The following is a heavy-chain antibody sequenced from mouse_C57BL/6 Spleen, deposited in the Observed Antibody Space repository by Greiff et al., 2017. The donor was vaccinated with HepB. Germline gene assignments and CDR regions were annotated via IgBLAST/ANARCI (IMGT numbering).Heavy chain of an antibody. V-gene: IGHV1-53*01. CDR1: GYTFTSYW. J-gene: IGHJ2*01. Sequence: VKLQQPGTELVKPGASVKLSCKASGYTFTSYWMHWVKQRPGQGLEWIGNINPSNGGTNYNEKFKSKATLTVDKSSSTAYMQLSSLPSEDSAVYYCARSPYYYGSSYRFDYWGQGTTLTVSS. CDR2: INPSNGGT. CDR3: ARSPYYYGSSYRFDY. D-gene: IGHD1-1*01.